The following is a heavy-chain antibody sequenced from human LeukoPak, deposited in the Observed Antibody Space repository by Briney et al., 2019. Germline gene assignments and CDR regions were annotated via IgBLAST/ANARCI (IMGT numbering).Heavy chain of an antibody. CDR3: AREGTWSYYYDY. D-gene: IGHD1-26*01. J-gene: IGHJ4*02. V-gene: IGHV3-66*01. CDR1: GFTVSSNY. CDR2: IYSGGNT. Sequence: GGSLRLSCAASGFTVSSNYMSWVRQAPGKGLEWVSVIYSGGNTYYADSVKGRFTISRDNSKNTLYLQMNSLRAEDTAVYYCAREGTWSYYYDYWGQGTLVTVSS.